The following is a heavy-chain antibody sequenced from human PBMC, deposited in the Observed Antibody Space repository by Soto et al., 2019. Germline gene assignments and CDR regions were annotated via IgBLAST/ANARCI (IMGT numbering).Heavy chain of an antibody. CDR2: IKSDGSVT. Sequence: PGGSLRLSCSASGITINGYCMSWVRQVPGKGLVWVSRIKSDGSVTSYADSVKGRFTISRDNAKNTLYLQMNSLRAEDTAVYYCARSDWFAPWGQGTLVTVSS. V-gene: IGHV3-74*01. J-gene: IGHJ5*02. CDR1: GITINGYC. CDR3: ARSDWFAP.